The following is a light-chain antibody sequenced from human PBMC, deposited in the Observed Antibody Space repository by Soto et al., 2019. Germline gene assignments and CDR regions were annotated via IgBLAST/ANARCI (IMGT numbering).Light chain of an antibody. CDR1: QSVSSN. V-gene: IGKV3-15*01. J-gene: IGKJ1*01. CDR3: QQYNNWAPWT. Sequence: EIVMTQSPATLSVSPGERATLSCRASQSVSSNLAWYQKKPGQAPRLLIYGASTRSTGIPARFSGSGSGTEFTLTISSLQSEDCAVYYCQQYNNWAPWTF. CDR2: GAS.